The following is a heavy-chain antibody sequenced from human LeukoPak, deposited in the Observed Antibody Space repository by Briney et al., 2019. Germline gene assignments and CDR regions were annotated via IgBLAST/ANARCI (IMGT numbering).Heavy chain of an antibody. J-gene: IGHJ3*02. CDR1: GFTFSSYS. Sequence: GGSLRLCCAASGFTFSSYSMNWVRQAPGKGLEWVSSISSSSSYIYYADSVKGRFTISRDNAKNSLYLQMNSLRAEDTAVYYCARDQELLAFDIWGPGTMVTVSS. D-gene: IGHD1-7*01. V-gene: IGHV3-21*01. CDR3: ARDQELLAFDI. CDR2: ISSSSSYI.